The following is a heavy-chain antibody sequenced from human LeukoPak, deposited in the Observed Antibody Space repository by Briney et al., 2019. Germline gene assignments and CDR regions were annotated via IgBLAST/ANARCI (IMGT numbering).Heavy chain of an antibody. V-gene: IGHV4-59*01. CDR2: IYHSGTT. CDR3: VRGIGLGAIDAFDI. D-gene: IGHD1-26*01. Sequence: SETLSLTCTVSGGSISSYYWSWIQQPPAKGLEWIGYIYHSGTTNYNPSLKSRLTISVDTSKNQFSLKLSSVTAADTAVYYCVRGIGLGAIDAFDIWGQGTMVTVSS. CDR1: GGSISSYY. J-gene: IGHJ3*02.